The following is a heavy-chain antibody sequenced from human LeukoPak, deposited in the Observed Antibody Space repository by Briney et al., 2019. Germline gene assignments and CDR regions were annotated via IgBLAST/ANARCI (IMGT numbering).Heavy chain of an antibody. CDR3: TLSYGRGFNYYYGMDV. CDR1: GFTFSSYD. D-gene: IGHD5-18*01. Sequence: GGSLRLFCEASGFTFSSYDMHWVRQVTGRGLEWVPAIDSVSNTYYPGSVKGRFTISRENAKNSVYLQMNSLRAGDTAVYYCTLSYGRGFNYYYGMDVWGQGTTVTVSS. CDR2: IDSVSNT. J-gene: IGHJ6*02. V-gene: IGHV3-13*01.